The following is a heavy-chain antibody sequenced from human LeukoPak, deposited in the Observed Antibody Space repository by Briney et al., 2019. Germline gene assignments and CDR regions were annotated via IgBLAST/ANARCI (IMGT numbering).Heavy chain of an antibody. CDR3: ARDVVVAANPAGYYYYGMDV. V-gene: IGHV4-31*03. J-gene: IGHJ6*02. D-gene: IGHD2-15*01. CDR1: GGSISSGGYY. CDR2: IYYSGST. Sequence: SETLSLTCTVSGGSISSGGYYWSWIRQHPGKGLEWIRYIYYSGSTYYDPSLKSRVTISVDTSKSQFSLKLSSVTAADTAVYYCARDVVVAANPAGYYYYGMDVWGQGTTVTVSS.